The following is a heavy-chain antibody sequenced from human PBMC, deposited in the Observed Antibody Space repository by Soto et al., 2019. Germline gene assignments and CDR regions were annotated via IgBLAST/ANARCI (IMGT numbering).Heavy chain of an antibody. CDR1: GYTFTSYG. D-gene: IGHD3-9*01. Sequence: ASVKVSCKASGYTFTSYGIRWVRQAPGQGLEWMGWISAYNGNTNYAQKLQGRVTMTTDTSTSTAYMELRSLRSDDTAVYYCARAYDILTIRHYYYYGMDVWGQGTAVTVSS. CDR3: ARAYDILTIRHYYYYGMDV. J-gene: IGHJ6*02. CDR2: ISAYNGNT. V-gene: IGHV1-18*04.